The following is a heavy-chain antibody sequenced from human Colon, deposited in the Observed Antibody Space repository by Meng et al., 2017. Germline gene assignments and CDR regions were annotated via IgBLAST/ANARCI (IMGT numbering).Heavy chain of an antibody. D-gene: IGHD3-22*01. CDR1: GGSITNDNW. Sequence: QLAQSGPGLVKPSGTLSLPCGVSGGSITNDNWWSWVRQPPGKGLESVGEIFHAGNTNYNPSLKSRVTMSLDKSKNQFSLTLTSVTAADTAVYYCARDFHSTMTVFDSWGQGTLVTVSS. CDR3: ARDFHSTMTVFDS. J-gene: IGHJ4*02. V-gene: IGHV4-4*02. CDR2: IFHAGNT.